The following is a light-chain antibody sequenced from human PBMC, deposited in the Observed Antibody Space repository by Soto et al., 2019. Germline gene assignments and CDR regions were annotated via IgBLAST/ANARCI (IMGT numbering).Light chain of an antibody. CDR2: KIS. CDR3: MQATQPTWT. V-gene: IGKV2-24*01. CDR1: QSLVHSDGNTY. J-gene: IGKJ1*01. Sequence: DIVMTQTPLSSRVTLGHPASISCRSSQSLVHSDGNTYLNWLHQRPGQPPRLLLYKISNRFFGVPDRFSGSGAGTHFTLTINRVEAEDVGVYYCMQATQPTWTFGQGTKVDIK.